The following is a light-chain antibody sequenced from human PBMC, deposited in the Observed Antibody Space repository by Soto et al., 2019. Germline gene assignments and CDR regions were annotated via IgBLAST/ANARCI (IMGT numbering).Light chain of an antibody. J-gene: IGKJ4*01. V-gene: IGKV4-1*01. CDR3: QQYYSTTVT. CDR1: RSVFYGPDNKDF. CDR2: WAS. Sequence: DIVMTQSPDSLAVSLGERATINCKSSRSVFYGPDNKDFLAWYQQKPGQPPKLLIYWASTRESGVPDRFSGSASGTDFTLTSSDLHAEDVAVYYCQQYYSTTVTFGGGTKVEIK.